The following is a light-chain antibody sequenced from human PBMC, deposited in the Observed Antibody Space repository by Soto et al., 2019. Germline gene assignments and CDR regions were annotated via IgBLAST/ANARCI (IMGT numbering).Light chain of an antibody. CDR1: QSVSNNY. CDR2: GSS. J-gene: IGKJ2*01. Sequence: EVVLTQSPGTLSLSPGERASLSCRASQSVSNNYLAWYQQKPGQSPKLLIFGSSDRATGIPDGFSDSGSGTDFTLTICRLEPEDFAVYYCQQYGSSPPYTFGQRTKLEIK. CDR3: QQYGSSPPYT. V-gene: IGKV3-20*01.